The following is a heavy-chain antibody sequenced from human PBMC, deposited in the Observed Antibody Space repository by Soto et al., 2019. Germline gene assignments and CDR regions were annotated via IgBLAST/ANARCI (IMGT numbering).Heavy chain of an antibody. Sequence: ASVKVSCKGFGYSFMKYGINWVRQAPGQGLEWVGWISPYSGYTHSAQKFHGRLTLTTDTAASTAYMELRTLRSADTALYYCAREASVLIPAAQPSRFDSWGQGTLVTVSS. CDR3: AREASVLIPAAQPSRFDS. V-gene: IGHV1-18*01. D-gene: IGHD2-2*01. CDR1: GYSFMKYG. J-gene: IGHJ4*02. CDR2: ISPYSGYT.